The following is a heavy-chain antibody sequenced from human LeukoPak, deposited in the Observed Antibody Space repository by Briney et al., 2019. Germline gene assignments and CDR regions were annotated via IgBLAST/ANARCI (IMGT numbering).Heavy chain of an antibody. Sequence: PSETLSLTCTVSGGXLSSYYCSWLRQPPGKGLEWIGSIYYSGSTYYNASLKSRGTISVDTSKNQFSLKLNSVTAADTAVYFCARQVVAVAGTGYFDYWGQGTLVTVSS. CDR3: ARQVVAVAGTGYFDY. D-gene: IGHD6-19*01. J-gene: IGHJ4*02. CDR2: IYYSGST. CDR1: GGXLSSYY. V-gene: IGHV4-39*01.